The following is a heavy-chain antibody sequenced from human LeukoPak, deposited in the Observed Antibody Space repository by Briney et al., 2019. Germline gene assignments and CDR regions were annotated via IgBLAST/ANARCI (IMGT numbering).Heavy chain of an antibody. V-gene: IGHV4-61*02. CDR1: AGSISSGSYC. CDR3: ARAGLAPYYFDY. J-gene: IGHJ4*02. CDR2: IYSSGST. Sequence: SETLSLTCVDSAGSISSGSYCWGWIRQPPGKGLEWIGRIYSSGSTNYNPSLKSRVTMSVDTSKNQFSLKLSSVTAADTAVYYCARAGLAPYYFDYWGLGTLVTVSS.